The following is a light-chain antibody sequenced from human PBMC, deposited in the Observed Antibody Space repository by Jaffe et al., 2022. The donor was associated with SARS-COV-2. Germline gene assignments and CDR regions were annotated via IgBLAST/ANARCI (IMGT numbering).Light chain of an antibody. CDR1: QSILHSPNNKDY. Sequence: DIVMTQSPDSLAVSLGERATINCKSSQSILHSPNNKDYLSWYQQKPGQPPTLLLYWASTRESGVPDRFSGSGSGTDFTLTISTLQAEDVAVYYCQQYYTTPLTFGGGTKVEIK. J-gene: IGKJ4*01. V-gene: IGKV4-1*01. CDR2: WAS. CDR3: QQYYTTPLT.